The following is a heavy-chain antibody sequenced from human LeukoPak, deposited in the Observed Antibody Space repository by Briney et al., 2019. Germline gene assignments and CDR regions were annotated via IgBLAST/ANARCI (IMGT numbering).Heavy chain of an antibody. D-gene: IGHD2-15*01. Sequence: ASVKVSCKASGYIFTDYAIHWLRQAPGQRPEWMGWMNAGNGNTKYSQKFQGRITLIRDTSAATAYMELSSLRHDDLAVYYCARGRGTSGSNRDFYYYYYMDVWGKGTAVTVSS. CDR3: ARGRGTSGSNRDFYYYYYMDV. CDR2: MNAGNGNT. CDR1: GYIFTDYA. J-gene: IGHJ6*03. V-gene: IGHV1-3*01.